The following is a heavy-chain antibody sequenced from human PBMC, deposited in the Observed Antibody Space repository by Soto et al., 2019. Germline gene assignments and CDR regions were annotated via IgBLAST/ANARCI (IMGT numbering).Heavy chain of an antibody. CDR3: AAWAEGATEVH. CDR1: GFGFIVYG. CDR2: IWYDASKQ. Sequence: WGSLRLSCETSGFGFIVYGIHFVRHSPCKGLEWVAVIWYDASKQFYAASVEGRFTISRDNSKAILYLQMNSLRAEDTAVYYCAAWAEGATEVHWGQGTLVTVSS. D-gene: IGHD2-15*01. J-gene: IGHJ4*02. V-gene: IGHV3-33*01.